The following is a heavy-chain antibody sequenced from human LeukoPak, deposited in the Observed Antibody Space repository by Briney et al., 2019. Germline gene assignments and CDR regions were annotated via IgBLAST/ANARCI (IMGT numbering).Heavy chain of an antibody. CDR3: ARDYAGITIFGVVPVF. D-gene: IGHD3-3*01. CDR1: GFTFSSYS. Sequence: GGSLKLSCAASGFTFSSYSMNWVRQAPGKGLEWGSSISSSSSYIYYADSVKGRFTISSDNAKNSLYLQMNSLRAEDTAVYYCARDYAGITIFGVVPVFWGQGTMVTVSS. J-gene: IGHJ3*01. V-gene: IGHV3-21*01. CDR2: ISSSSSYI.